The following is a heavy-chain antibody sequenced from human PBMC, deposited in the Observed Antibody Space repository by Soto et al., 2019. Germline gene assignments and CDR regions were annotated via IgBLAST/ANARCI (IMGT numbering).Heavy chain of an antibody. D-gene: IGHD2-15*01. CDR1: GYTFTSYG. CDR2: ISAYNGNT. V-gene: IGHV1-18*01. J-gene: IGHJ6*02. CDR3: ARPITHGSLDYYYYGMDV. Sequence: ASVKLSCKASGYTFTSYGISWVRQAPGQGLEWMGWISAYNGNTNYAQKLQGRVTMTTDTSTSTAYMELRSLRSDDTAVYYCARPITHGSLDYYYYGMDVWRQGTTVTVS.